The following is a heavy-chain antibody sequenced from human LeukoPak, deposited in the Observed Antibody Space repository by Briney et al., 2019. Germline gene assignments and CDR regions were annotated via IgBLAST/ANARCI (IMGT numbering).Heavy chain of an antibody. CDR3: AELGITMIGGV. Sequence: GGSLRLSCAASGFTFSDYNMNWVRQAPGKGLEWVSSISSSRSTIYYADSVKGRFTISRDNAKNSLYLQINSLRAEDTAVYYCAELGITMIGGVWGKGTTVTISS. V-gene: IGHV3-48*01. CDR1: GFTFSDYN. D-gene: IGHD3-10*02. CDR2: ISSSRSTI. J-gene: IGHJ6*04.